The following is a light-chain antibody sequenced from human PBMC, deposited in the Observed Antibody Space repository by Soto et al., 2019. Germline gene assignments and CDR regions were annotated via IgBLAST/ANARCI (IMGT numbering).Light chain of an antibody. CDR2: FAS. CDR3: QQFRRVTIT. CDR1: QYLXSH. V-gene: IGKV1D-16*01. Sequence: DIRMTKSPSSLSASVGDRVTITCRASQYLXSHFAWYQQKPEKAPKSLXYFASTLQSGCPSRLSASGSATDFTLTISSLQPEYFATYYCQQFRRVTITFGQGTRLEIK. J-gene: IGKJ5*01.